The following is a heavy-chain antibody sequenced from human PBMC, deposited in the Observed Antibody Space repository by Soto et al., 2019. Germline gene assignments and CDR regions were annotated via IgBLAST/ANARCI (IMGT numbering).Heavy chain of an antibody. CDR1: GYTFTSFY. Sequence: ASVKVSCKTSGYTFTSFYLHWVRQVPGQGLEWMGLINPNGGSTRFAQKFQGRLTITSDTATRTVYMDLSSLKFDDSAVYYCSASLDTTWDYYFDYWGQGTLVTVSS. CDR3: SASLDTTWDYYFDY. J-gene: IGHJ4*02. D-gene: IGHD5-18*01. V-gene: IGHV1-46*01. CDR2: INPNGGST.